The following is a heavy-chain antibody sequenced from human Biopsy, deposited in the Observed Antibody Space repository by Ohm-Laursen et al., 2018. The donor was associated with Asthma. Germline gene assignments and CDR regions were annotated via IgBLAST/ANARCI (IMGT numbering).Heavy chain of an antibody. Sequence: SETLSLTCSVSGASIRSVGYYWSWVRQFPGKGLEWIGYISYSGRIDYNPALNSRVTISLDASKNEFSLRLTYVTAADTAQYYCVRQSGYRSGWPKLLFVYYGMDVWGPGTTVTVSS. CDR2: ISYSGRI. CDR3: VRQSGYRSGWPKLLFVYYGMDV. V-gene: IGHV4-39*01. CDR1: GASIRSVGYY. D-gene: IGHD6-19*01. J-gene: IGHJ6*02.